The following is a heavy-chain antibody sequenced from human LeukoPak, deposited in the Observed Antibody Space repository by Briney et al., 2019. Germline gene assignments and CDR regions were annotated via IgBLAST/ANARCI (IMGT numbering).Heavy chain of an antibody. CDR2: IYSADSA. V-gene: IGHV3-53*01. CDR1: GFTVSRNY. J-gene: IGHJ4*01. Sequence: PGGSLRLSCAASGFTVSRNYMSWVRQAPGKGLEWVSVIYSADSAYYADSVRGRFTISRDNSKNTLYLQMNSLRADDTAVYYCAREVGGGATNYIDYWGQRTLVTVSS. CDR3: AREVGGGATNYIDY. D-gene: IGHD1-26*01.